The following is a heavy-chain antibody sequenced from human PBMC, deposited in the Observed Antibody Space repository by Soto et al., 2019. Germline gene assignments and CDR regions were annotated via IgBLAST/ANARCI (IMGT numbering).Heavy chain of an antibody. J-gene: IGHJ4*02. CDR1: GFTFGDYA. CDR2: IRSKAYGGTT. D-gene: IGHD3-22*01. V-gene: IGHV3-49*04. Sequence: PGGSLRLSCTASGFTFGDYAMSWVRQAPVKGLEWVGFIRSKAYGGTTEYAASVKGRFTISRDDSKSIAYLQMNSLKTEDTAVYYCTRAVDGYYDSSGYYVHFDYWGQGTLVTVSS. CDR3: TRAVDGYYDSSGYYVHFDY.